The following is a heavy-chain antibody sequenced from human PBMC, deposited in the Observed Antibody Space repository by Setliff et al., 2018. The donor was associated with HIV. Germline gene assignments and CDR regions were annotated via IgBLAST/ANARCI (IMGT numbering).Heavy chain of an antibody. V-gene: IGHV4-38-2*01. CDR2: IYHSGST. CDR3: ARQSSGSPEYFQH. D-gene: IGHD1-26*01. J-gene: IGHJ1*01. CDR1: GYSISSGFY. Sequence: PSETLSLTCAASGYSISSGFYWGWIRQPPGKGLEWIGTIYHSGSTYYNPSLKSRVTISVDTSKNQFSLKVSSVTAADTAVYYCARQSSGSPEYFQHWGQGTPVTVSS.